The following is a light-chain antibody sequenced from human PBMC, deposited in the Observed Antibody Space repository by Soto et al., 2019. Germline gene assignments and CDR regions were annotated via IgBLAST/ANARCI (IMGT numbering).Light chain of an antibody. V-gene: IGKV1-39*01. CDR1: QSLNTF. J-gene: IGKJ1*01. CDR3: QQTYTSHPWT. Sequence: DIQVTQSPSSLSASVGHRVTITCRASQSLNTFLNWYQQRPGKAPNHLIYGASKLQSGVASRFSGSGSGTDFTLTISSLQPEDFATYYCQQTYTSHPWTFGRGTKVEIK. CDR2: GAS.